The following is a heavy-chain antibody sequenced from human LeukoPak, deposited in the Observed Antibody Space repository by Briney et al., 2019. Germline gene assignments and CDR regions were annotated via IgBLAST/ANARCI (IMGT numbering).Heavy chain of an antibody. CDR1: GFTFSTYW. Sequence: GGSLRLSCAASGFTFSTYWIHWARQAPGKGLVWVSRISSDGSSTTYADSVKGRFTISRDNAKNTLYLQMNSLRAEDTAVYSCAREGVATTSFDYWGQGTLVTVSS. CDR3: AREGVATTSFDY. CDR2: ISSDGSST. D-gene: IGHD5-12*01. V-gene: IGHV3-74*01. J-gene: IGHJ4*02.